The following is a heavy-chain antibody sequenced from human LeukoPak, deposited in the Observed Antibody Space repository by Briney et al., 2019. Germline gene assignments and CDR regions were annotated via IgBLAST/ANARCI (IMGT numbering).Heavy chain of an antibody. V-gene: IGHV3-23*01. J-gene: IGHJ4*02. Sequence: GGSLRLSCAASGFTFSNCTMNWVRQAPGKGLEWVSAISDSASSTYYADSVKGRFTISRDNAKNTLYPQMNSLRAEDTAVYYCAKMPNSNYFDYWGQGTLVTVSS. CDR3: AKMPNSNYFDY. CDR2: ISDSASST. D-gene: IGHD4-11*01. CDR1: GFTFSNCT.